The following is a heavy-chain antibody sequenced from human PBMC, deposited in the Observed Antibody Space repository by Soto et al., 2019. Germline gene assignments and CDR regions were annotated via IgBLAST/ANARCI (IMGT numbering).Heavy chain of an antibody. CDR1: GGSISSGGYY. CDR2: IYYSGST. V-gene: IGHV4-31*03. J-gene: IGHJ4*02. CDR3: ARAEAETHETNGFDY. Sequence: QVQLQESGPGLVKPSQTLSLTCTVSGGSISSGGYYWSWIRQHPGKGLEGIGYIYYSGSTYYNPSLKSRVTTSVDTSKNQFSLKLSSVTAADTAVYHCARAEAETHETNGFDYWGQGTLVTVSS.